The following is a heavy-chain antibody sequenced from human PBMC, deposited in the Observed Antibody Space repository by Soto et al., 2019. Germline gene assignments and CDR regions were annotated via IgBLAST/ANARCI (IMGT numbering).Heavy chain of an antibody. CDR3: ARAPETPPIVRVVVPYFFDS. CDR2: IYYSGST. V-gene: IGHV4-39*07. J-gene: IGHJ4*02. Sequence: SETLSLTCTVSGGSISSSSYYWGWIRQPPGKGLEWIGSIYYSGSTYYNPSLKSRVTISVDTSKNQFSLNLSSVTAADTAVYYCARAPETPPIVRVVVPYFFDSWGQGTLVTVSS. CDR1: GGSISSSSYY. D-gene: IGHD3-16*02.